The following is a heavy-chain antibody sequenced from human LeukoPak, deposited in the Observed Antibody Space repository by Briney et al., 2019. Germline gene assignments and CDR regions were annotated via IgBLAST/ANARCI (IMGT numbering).Heavy chain of an antibody. J-gene: IGHJ4*02. CDR2: IYYSGST. CDR3: ARRAASIRFCISTSCFDY. CDR1: GGSISSSYYY. V-gene: IGHV4-39*01. D-gene: IGHD2-2*01. Sequence: SETLSLTCTVSGGSISSSYYYWGWIRQPPGKGLEWIGSIYYSGSTYYNPSLKSRVTISVDTSKNQFSLKLSSVTAADTAVYYCARRAASIRFCISTSCFDYWGQGTLVTVSS.